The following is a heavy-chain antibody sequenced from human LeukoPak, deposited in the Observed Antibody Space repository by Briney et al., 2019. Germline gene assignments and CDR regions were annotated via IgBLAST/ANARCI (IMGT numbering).Heavy chain of an antibody. Sequence: GGSLRLSCAASGFTSSSYWMSWVRQAPGKGLEWVANIKQDGSEKYYVDSVKGRFTISRDNAKNSLYLQMNSLRAEDTAVYYCAREGVQTTVDAFDRWGLGTMVIVSS. CDR1: GFTSSSYW. J-gene: IGHJ3*02. D-gene: IGHD4-17*01. CDR2: IKQDGSEK. V-gene: IGHV3-7*01. CDR3: AREGVQTTVDAFDR.